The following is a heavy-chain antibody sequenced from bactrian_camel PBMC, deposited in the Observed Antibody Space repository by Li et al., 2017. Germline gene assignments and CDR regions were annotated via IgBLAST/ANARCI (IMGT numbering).Heavy chain of an antibody. J-gene: IGHJ4*01. V-gene: IGHV3S1*01. D-gene: IGHD5*01. CDR3: ATDGGEVEDWGTLTGRNY. Sequence: VQLVESGGGSVQTGGSLTLSCAAGRYTYKRNCMGWFRQAPGKELEWVSTIRSDGRDTYYVDSVKGRFTISRDNAKNTVYLQMNSLKSDDTALYYCATDGGEVEDWGTLTGRNYWGQGTQVTVS. CDR1: RYTYKRNC. CDR2: IRSDGRDT.